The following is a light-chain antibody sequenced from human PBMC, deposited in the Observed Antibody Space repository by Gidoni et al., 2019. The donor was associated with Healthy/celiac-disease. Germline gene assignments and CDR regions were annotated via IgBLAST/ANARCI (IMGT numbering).Light chain of an antibody. CDR1: QSVLYSSNNKNY. J-gene: IGKJ1*01. V-gene: IGKV4-1*01. CDR3: QQYYSTPQT. Sequence: DIVMPQSPDSLAVSLGERATINCKSSQSVLYSSNNKNYLAWYQQKPGQPPKLLIYWASTRESGVPDRFSGSGSGTDFTLTISSLQAEDVAVYYCQQYYSTPQTFSQXTKVEIK. CDR2: WAS.